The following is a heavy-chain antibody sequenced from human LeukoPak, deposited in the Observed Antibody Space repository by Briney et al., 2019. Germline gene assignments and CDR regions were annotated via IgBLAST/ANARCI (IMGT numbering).Heavy chain of an antibody. J-gene: IGHJ4*02. D-gene: IGHD1-26*01. Sequence: ASVKVSCKASGGTFSSYAISWVRQAPGQGLEWMGRIIPILGIANYAQKFQGRVTIAADKSTSTAYMELSSLRSEDTAVYYCARATEKIVGAIDYWGQGTLVTVSS. V-gene: IGHV1-69*04. CDR3: ARATEKIVGAIDY. CDR1: GGTFSSYA. CDR2: IIPILGIA.